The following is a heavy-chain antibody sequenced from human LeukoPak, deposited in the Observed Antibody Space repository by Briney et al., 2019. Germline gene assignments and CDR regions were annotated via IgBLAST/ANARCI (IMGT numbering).Heavy chain of an antibody. Sequence: SGGSLRLSCAASGFTFSSFAMSWVRQAPGKGLEWVSGTSGSGGNTYYADSVEGRFTISRDNSRNTLYLQMNSLRAEDTAVYYCANAQGSSYYDFWRGFDPWGQGTLVTVSS. CDR2: TSGSGGNT. CDR3: ANAQGSSYYDFWRGFDP. D-gene: IGHD3-3*01. J-gene: IGHJ5*02. CDR1: GFTFSSFA. V-gene: IGHV3-23*01.